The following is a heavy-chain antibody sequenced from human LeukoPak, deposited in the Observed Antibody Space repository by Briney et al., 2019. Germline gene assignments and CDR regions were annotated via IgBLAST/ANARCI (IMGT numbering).Heavy chain of an antibody. CDR2: VWDAGTNT. J-gene: IGHJ2*01. Sequence: GGSLRLSCAASGFTFSNYAMHWVRQAPGKGLEWVAAVWDAGTNTHYADSVKGRVTISRDNSKNTVYLQMNSLRAEDTAVYYCARRGPPYWYFDLWGRGTLLAVSS. CDR3: ARRGPPYWYFDL. V-gene: IGHV3-33*01. D-gene: IGHD3/OR15-3a*01. CDR1: GFTFSNYA.